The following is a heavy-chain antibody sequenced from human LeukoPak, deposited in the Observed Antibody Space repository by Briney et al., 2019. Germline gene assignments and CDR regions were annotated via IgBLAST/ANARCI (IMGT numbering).Heavy chain of an antibody. CDR1: GYTFTGYY. J-gene: IGHJ3*02. CDR2: INPNSGGT. V-gene: IGHV1-2*02. Sequence: ASVKVSCKASGYTFTGYYMHWVRQAPGQGLEWMGWINPNSGGTNYAQKFQGRVTMTRDTSISTAYMELSRLRSDDTAVYYCARVSASVPYLSDAFDIWGQGTVVIVSS. D-gene: IGHD3-10*01. CDR3: ARVSASVPYLSDAFDI.